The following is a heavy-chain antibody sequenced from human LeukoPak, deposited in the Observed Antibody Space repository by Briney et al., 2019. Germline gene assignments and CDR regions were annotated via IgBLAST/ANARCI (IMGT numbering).Heavy chain of an antibody. CDR1: GYTFTSYG. J-gene: IGHJ4*02. D-gene: IGHD3-22*01. CDR3: ARGGLLYYYDSSGYYYNY. CDR2: ISAYNGNT. V-gene: IGHV1-18*04. Sequence: RASVKVSCKASGYTFTSYGISWVRQAPGQGLEWMGWISAYNGNTNYAQKLQGRVTMTTDTSTSTAYMELRSLRSDDTAVYYCARGGLLYYYDSSGYYYNYWGQGTLATVSS.